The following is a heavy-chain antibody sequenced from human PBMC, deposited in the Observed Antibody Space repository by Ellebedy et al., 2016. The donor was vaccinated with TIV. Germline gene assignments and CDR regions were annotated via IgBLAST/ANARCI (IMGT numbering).Heavy chain of an antibody. Sequence: AASVKVSCKASGYTFTSYDINWVRQATGQGLEWMGWMNPNSGNTGYAQKFQGRVTITRNTSISTAYMELSSLRSEDTAVYYCARVWGSGYDFDYWGQGTLVTVSS. J-gene: IGHJ4*02. CDR3: ARVWGSGYDFDY. CDR2: MNPNSGNT. CDR1: GYTFTSYD. V-gene: IGHV1-8*03. D-gene: IGHD5-12*01.